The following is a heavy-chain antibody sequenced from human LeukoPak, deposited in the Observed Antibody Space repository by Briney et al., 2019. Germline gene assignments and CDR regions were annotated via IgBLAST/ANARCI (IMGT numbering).Heavy chain of an antibody. J-gene: IGHJ3*02. CDR3: AIIIAAAGTGGAFDI. CDR1: GFTFSSYG. V-gene: IGHV3-30*03. CDR2: ISYDGSNK. D-gene: IGHD6-13*01. Sequence: GGSLRLSCAASGFTFSSYGMHWVRQAPGKGLEWVAVISYDGSNKYYADSVKGRFTISRDNSKNTLYLQMNSLRAEDTAVYYCAIIIAAAGTGGAFDIWGQGTMVTVSS.